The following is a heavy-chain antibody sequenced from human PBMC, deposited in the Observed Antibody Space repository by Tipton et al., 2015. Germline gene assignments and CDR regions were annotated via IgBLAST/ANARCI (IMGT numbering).Heavy chain of an antibody. J-gene: IGHJ4*02. CDR1: GGTFSNYS. V-gene: IGHV1-69*05. D-gene: IGHD3-9*01. CDR3: ARFYDNLTSLDY. Sequence: QSGPEVKKPGSSVKVSCKASGGTFSNYSVNWVRQAPGQGLEWMGGIIPIFRTPHYAQKFQGRVTMTRDTSTRTVYMELSSLRSEDTAVYYCARFYDNLTSLDYWGQGTLVTVSS. CDR2: IIPIFRTP.